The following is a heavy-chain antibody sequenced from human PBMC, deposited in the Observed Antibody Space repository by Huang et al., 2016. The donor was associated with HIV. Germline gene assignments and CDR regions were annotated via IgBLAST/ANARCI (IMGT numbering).Heavy chain of an antibody. J-gene: IGHJ4*02. V-gene: IGHV3-30*02. CDR2: IRSYGTGK. CDR3: AKIPPLHANLATSGPGPVDY. D-gene: IGHD6-13*01. CDR1: GFTFVTYG. Sequence: QVQLVESGGGVVQPGGSLRCSCAASGFTFVTYGMHLVRQAPGKGLEWGACIRSYGTGKYCAESVKGRFPASRDNSKNTLFRHMNSLRPEDTALYYYAKIPPLHANLATSGPGPVDYWGQGTLVTVSS.